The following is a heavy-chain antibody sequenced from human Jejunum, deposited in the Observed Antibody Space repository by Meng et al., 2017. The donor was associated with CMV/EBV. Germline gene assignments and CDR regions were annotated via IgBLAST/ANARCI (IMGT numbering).Heavy chain of an antibody. D-gene: IGHD3-3*01. CDR2: IYWDDDK. CDR1: GFPLNTSGVG. CDR3: AHRPSYYDFWSGSE. J-gene: IGHJ4*02. Sequence: QITLKASGPTLVKPTQILTLTCTFSGFPLNTSGVGVGWIRQPPGKALEWLALIYWDDDKRYSPSLKSRLTITKDTSKNQVVLTMTNMDPVDTATYYCAHRPSYYDFWSGSEWGQGTLVTVSS. V-gene: IGHV2-5*02.